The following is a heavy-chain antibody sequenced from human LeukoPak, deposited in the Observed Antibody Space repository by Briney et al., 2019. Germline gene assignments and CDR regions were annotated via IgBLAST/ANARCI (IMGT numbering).Heavy chain of an antibody. Sequence: PSETPSLTCTVSGGSISSSNYYWGWIRQPPGKGLEWIGSIYYSGSTYYNPSLKSRVTISVDTSKNQFSLKLSSVTAADTAVYYCARRAQYSGSYGYWGQGTLVTVSS. V-gene: IGHV4-39*01. CDR2: IYYSGST. CDR3: ARRAQYSGSYGY. D-gene: IGHD1-26*01. J-gene: IGHJ4*02. CDR1: GGSISSSNYY.